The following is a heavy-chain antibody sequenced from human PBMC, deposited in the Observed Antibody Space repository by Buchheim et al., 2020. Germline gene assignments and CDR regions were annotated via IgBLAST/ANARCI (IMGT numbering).Heavy chain of an antibody. CDR2: INPNDGSR. D-gene: IGHD2-2*01. CDR3: ARSTSTVGRLDP. Sequence: QVQLMQSGAEVKKPGASVKVSCKASGYTFNNYFLHWVRQAPGQGLEWMGVINPNDGSRDYAQKFQGRVTVTRDTSTSTVYMVLSSLRSEDTAVYYCARSTSTVGRLDPWGQGTL. V-gene: IGHV1-46*02. J-gene: IGHJ5*02. CDR1: GYTFNNYF.